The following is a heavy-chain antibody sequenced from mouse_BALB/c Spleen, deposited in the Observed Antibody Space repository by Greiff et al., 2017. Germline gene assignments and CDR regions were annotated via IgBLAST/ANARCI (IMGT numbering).Heavy chain of an antibody. CDR2: IWGDGST. CDR3: ASSMITGPYYAMDY. Sequence: VQLVESGPGLVAPSQSLSITCTVSGFSLTGYGVNWVRQPPGKGLEWLGMIWGDGSTDYNSALKSRLSISKDNSKSQVFLKMNSLQTDDTARYYCASSMITGPYYAMDYWGQGTSVTVSS. J-gene: IGHJ4*01. D-gene: IGHD2-4*01. V-gene: IGHV2-6-7*01. CDR1: GFSLTGYG.